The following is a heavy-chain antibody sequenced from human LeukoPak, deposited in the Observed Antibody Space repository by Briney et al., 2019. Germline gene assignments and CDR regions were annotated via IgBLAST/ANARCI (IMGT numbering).Heavy chain of an antibody. CDR2: ISGSGGST. CDR1: GFTFSSYS. J-gene: IGHJ4*02. Sequence: PGGSLRLSCAASGFTFSSYSMNWVRQAPGKGLEWVSAISGSGGSTYYADSVKGRFTISRDNSKNTLYLQMNSLRAEDTAVYYCAKNLRITMIVVVISGDFDYWGQGTLVTVSS. CDR3: AKNLRITMIVVVISGDFDY. D-gene: IGHD3-22*01. V-gene: IGHV3-23*01.